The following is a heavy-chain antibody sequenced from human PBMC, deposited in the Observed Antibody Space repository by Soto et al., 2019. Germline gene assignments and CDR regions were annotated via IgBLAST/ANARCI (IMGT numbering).Heavy chain of an antibody. J-gene: IGHJ6*02. CDR2: INPNGGST. D-gene: IGHD6-6*01. CDR3: ARDLYTLAARVFCGLDV. CDR1: GYAFTSYY. Sequence: ASVKVSCKASGYAFTSYYIHWVRQAPGQGLQWMGIINPNGGSTSYLQELQGRVTMTRDTSTSTVYMELSSLKSEDTAVYYCARDLYTLAARVFCGLDVWGQGTTVTVSS. V-gene: IGHV1-46*04.